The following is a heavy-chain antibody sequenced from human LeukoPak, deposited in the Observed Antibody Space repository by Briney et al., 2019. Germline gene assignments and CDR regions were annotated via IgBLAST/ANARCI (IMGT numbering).Heavy chain of an antibody. D-gene: IGHD3-10*02. Sequence: GGSLRLSCAASGFTFSSYGMHWVRQAPGKGLEWVAVIWYDGSNKYYADSVKGRFTISRDNSKNTLYLQMNSLRAEDTAVYHCARILFGADTGYYYGMDVWGQGTMVTVSS. CDR2: IWYDGSNK. V-gene: IGHV3-33*01. CDR3: ARILFGADTGYYYGMDV. CDR1: GFTFSSYG. J-gene: IGHJ6*02.